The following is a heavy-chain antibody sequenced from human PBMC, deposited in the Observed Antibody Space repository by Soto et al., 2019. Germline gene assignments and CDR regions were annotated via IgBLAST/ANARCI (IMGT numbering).Heavy chain of an antibody. CDR1: GYTFSSYD. Sequence: PGGSLRLSCAASGYTFSSYDMHWVRQATGKGLEWVSGIGNAGDTFYADSVKGRFTISRENAKNSLYLQMNSLRAGDTAVYYCARDKGRSLDYLGQGTLVTVSS. J-gene: IGHJ4*02. V-gene: IGHV3-13*01. D-gene: IGHD3-10*01. CDR2: IGNAGDT. CDR3: ARDKGRSLDY.